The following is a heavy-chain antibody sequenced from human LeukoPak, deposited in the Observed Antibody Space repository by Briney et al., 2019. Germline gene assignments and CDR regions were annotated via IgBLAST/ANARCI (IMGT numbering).Heavy chain of an antibody. CDR3: ARDLGQLRYFDWFDY. D-gene: IGHD3-9*01. J-gene: IGHJ4*02. CDR2: ISSSSSTI. V-gene: IGHV3-48*02. Sequence: TGGSLRLSCAASGFTFSSYSMNWVRQAPGKGLEWVSYISSSSSTIYYADSVKGQFTISRDNAKNSLYLQMNSLRDEDTAVYYCARDLGQLRYFDWFDYWGQGTLVTVSS. CDR1: GFTFSSYS.